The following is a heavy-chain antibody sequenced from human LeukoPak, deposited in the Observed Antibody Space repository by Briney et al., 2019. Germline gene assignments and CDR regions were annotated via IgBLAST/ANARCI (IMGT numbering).Heavy chain of an antibody. J-gene: IGHJ3*02. CDR3: ATPRAAAGTDDAFDI. Sequence: ASVKVSCKASGYTFTSYDINWVRQATGQGLEWMGWMNPNSGNTGHAQKFQGRVTMTRNTSISTAYMELSSLRSEDTAVYYCATPRAAAGTDDAFDIWGQGTMVTVSS. D-gene: IGHD6-13*01. CDR1: GYTFTSYD. V-gene: IGHV1-8*01. CDR2: MNPNSGNT.